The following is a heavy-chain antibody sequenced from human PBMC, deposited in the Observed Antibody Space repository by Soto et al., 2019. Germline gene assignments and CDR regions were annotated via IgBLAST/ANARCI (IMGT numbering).Heavy chain of an antibody. J-gene: IGHJ4*02. Sequence: EVQLVESGGGLVQPGGSLRLSCAASGFTFGNNWMSWVRQAPGKGLEWVANIKRDGSEKYYVDSVKGRFAISRENAKNILYLQMNILRADDTSGSYCAGLECESSGYSDFWGQGTLVTVAS. D-gene: IGHD3-3*01. CDR1: GFTFGNNW. V-gene: IGHV3-7*03. CDR3: AGLECESSGYSDF. CDR2: IKRDGSEK.